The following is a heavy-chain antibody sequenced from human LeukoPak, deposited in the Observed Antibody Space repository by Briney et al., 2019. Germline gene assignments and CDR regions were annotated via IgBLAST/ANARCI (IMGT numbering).Heavy chain of an antibody. D-gene: IGHD6-13*01. CDR1: GESFNDYS. CDR2: INHIGST. Sequence: SETLSLTCAVYGESFNDYSCTWIRQPPGKGLEWIGEINHIGSTNYNSSLKSRVTISLDTSKNQVSLKLTSVTAADTAVYYCARGDRQHLGDAFDIWGQGTMVTVSS. CDR3: ARGDRQHLGDAFDI. J-gene: IGHJ3*02. V-gene: IGHV4-34*01.